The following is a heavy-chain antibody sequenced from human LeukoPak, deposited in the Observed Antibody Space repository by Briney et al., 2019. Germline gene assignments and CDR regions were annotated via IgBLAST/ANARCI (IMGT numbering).Heavy chain of an antibody. D-gene: IGHD4-23*01. Sequence: PSETLSLTCTVSGGSISSYYWSWIRQPPGKRLEWIGYIYYSGSTNYNPSLKSRVTMAVDTSKKQSSLKLSSVTAADTAVYYCARGRDGGNYTPLDYWGQGTLVTVSS. J-gene: IGHJ4*02. CDR2: IYYSGST. CDR3: ARGRDGGNYTPLDY. V-gene: IGHV4-59*01. CDR1: GGSISSYY.